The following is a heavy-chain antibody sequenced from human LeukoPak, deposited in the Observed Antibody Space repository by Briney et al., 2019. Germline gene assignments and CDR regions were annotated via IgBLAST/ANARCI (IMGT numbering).Heavy chain of an antibody. V-gene: IGHV3-7*01. D-gene: IGHD4-17*01. Sequence: GGSLRLSCAASGFTFSSYWMSWVRQAPGKGLEWVANIKQDGSEKYYVDSVKGRFTISRDNAKNSLYLQMNSLRAEDTAVYYCARDLDYGDYGGYFDYWGQGTLVIVSS. CDR3: ARDLDYGDYGGYFDY. J-gene: IGHJ4*02. CDR1: GFTFSSYW. CDR2: IKQDGSEK.